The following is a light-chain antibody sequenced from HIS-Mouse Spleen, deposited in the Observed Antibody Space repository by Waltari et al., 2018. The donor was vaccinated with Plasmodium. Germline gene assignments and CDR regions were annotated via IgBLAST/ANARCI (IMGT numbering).Light chain of an antibody. Sequence: DIQMTQSPSPLSASVDHRVSITCRASQSISNDLHRYQQKPGKVPKFLSYAASTLQSGVPSRFSGSGSGTDFTLTISSLQPEDFATDYCQQSYSTWTFGQGTKVEIK. CDR2: AAS. J-gene: IGKJ1*01. CDR1: QSISND. CDR3: QQSYSTWT. V-gene: IGKV1-39*01.